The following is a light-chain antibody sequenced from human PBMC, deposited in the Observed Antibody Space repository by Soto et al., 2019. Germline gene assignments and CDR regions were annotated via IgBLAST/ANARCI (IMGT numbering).Light chain of an antibody. J-gene: IGLJ2*01. CDR1: GSDY. Sequence: QSVLTHPASVSGSPGQSITISCTGTGSDYVSWYQQHPGKAPRLIIYDVSDRPSGVSNRFSGSKSGNTASLTISGLQAEDEAHYYCCSYKASSVLFGGGTQLTVL. CDR3: CSYKASSVL. V-gene: IGLV2-14*03. CDR2: DVS.